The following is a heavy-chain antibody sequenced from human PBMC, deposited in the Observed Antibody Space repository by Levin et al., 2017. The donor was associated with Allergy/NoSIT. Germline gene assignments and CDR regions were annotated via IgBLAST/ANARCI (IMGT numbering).Heavy chain of an antibody. CDR3: ARGLSSYYYYGMDV. D-gene: IGHD3-3*01. CDR2: ISWDGANG. CDR1: GFTFDDYM. Sequence: GGSLRLSCAASGFTFDDYMMHWVRHAPGKGLEWVSLISWDGANGYYSDSVKGRFTVSRDNTKNSLYLQMNSLRTEDTALYYCARGLSSYYYYGMDVWGQGTTVTVSS. V-gene: IGHV3-43*01. J-gene: IGHJ6*02.